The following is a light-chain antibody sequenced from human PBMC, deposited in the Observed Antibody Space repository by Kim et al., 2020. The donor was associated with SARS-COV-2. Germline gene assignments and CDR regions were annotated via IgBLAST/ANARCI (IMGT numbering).Light chain of an antibody. CDR2: DVS. CDR3: SSYTSSSTFVV. Sequence: ITIACTRSSSDVVADNYVSWYQQHPGKAPKLMIYDVSKRPSGVSNRFSGSKSGNTASLTISGLQAEDEADYYCSSYTSSSTFVVFGGGTQLTVL. CDR1: SSDVVADNY. J-gene: IGLJ2*01. V-gene: IGLV2-14*04.